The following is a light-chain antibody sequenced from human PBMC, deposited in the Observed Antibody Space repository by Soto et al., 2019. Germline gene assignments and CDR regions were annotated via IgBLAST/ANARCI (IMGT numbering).Light chain of an antibody. J-gene: IGLJ3*02. V-gene: IGLV6-57*01. CDR3: QSFDSSDQV. Sequence: NFMLTQPHSVSESPGKTVTISCTRSSGSIASNYVQWYQQRPGSSPTTVIYDDNQRPSWVPDRFSGSIDSSSNSASLTISGLKTEDEADYYCQSFDSSDQVFGGGTKLTVL. CDR2: DDN. CDR1: SGSIASNY.